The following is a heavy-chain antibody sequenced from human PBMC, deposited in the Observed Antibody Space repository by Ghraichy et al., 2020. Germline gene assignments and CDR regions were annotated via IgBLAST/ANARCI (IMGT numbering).Heavy chain of an antibody. CDR3: ARGYIGFGELLVVYYYYGMDV. CDR1: GGSVSSGSYY. Sequence: ETLSLTCTVSGGSVSSGSYYWSWIRQPPGKGLEWIGYIYYSGSTNYNPSLKSRVTISVDTSKNQFSLKLSSVTAADTAVHYCARGYIGFGELLVVYYYYGMDVWGQGTTVTVSS. CDR2: IYYSGST. J-gene: IGHJ6*02. D-gene: IGHD3-10*01. V-gene: IGHV4-61*01.